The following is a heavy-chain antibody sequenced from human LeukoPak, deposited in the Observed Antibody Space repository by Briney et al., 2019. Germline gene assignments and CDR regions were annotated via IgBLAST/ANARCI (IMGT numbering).Heavy chain of an antibody. D-gene: IGHD6-13*01. CDR1: GGSFSRYS. V-gene: IGHV4-34*01. J-gene: IGHJ4*02. CDR3: ARVVGKYSSSWCY. CDR2: INHSGST. Sequence: PSETLSLTCAVYGGSFSRYSWSWIRQPPGKGLEWIGEINHSGSTNYNPSLKGRVTISVDTSKNQFSLKLRSVTAADTAVYYCARVVGKYSSSWCYWGQGTLVTVSS.